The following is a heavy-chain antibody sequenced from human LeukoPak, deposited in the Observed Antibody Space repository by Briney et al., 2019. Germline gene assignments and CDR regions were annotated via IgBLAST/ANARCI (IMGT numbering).Heavy chain of an antibody. CDR2: ISYDGSNK. J-gene: IGHJ4*02. D-gene: IGHD1-7*01. V-gene: IGHV3-30*03. Sequence: GRSLRLSCAASGFTFSSYGMHWVRQAPGKGLEWVAVISYDGSNKYYADSVKGRFTISRDNSKNTLYLQMNSLRAEDTAVYYCARRTTLGWLNHWGQGTLVTVSS. CDR1: GFTFSSYG. CDR3: ARRTTLGWLNH.